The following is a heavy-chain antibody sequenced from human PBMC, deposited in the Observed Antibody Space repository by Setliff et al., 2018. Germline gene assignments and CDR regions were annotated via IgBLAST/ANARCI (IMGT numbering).Heavy chain of an antibody. CDR1: GFTFSDYS. V-gene: IGHV3-48*01. CDR2: ISSSSSTI. Sequence: GGSLRLSCAASGFTFSDYSMNWVRQAPGKGLEWVSYISSSSSTIYYADSVKGRFSISRDNAKNTLYLQMNSLRAEDTAIYYCARLGPITTHTTYDYWGQGTLVTVSS. D-gene: IGHD3-16*01. CDR3: ARLGPITTHTTYDY. J-gene: IGHJ4*02.